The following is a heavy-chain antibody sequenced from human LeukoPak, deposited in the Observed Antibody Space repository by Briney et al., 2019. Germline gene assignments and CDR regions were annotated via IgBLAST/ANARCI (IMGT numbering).Heavy chain of an antibody. D-gene: IGHD2-21*02. CDR3: AREDSDIVVVTVHGDRYFDY. Sequence: LRLSCAASGFTFSSYEMNWVRQTPGKGLEWVSYISNSGSTIYYADSVKGRFTISRDNAKNSLYLQMNSLRAEDTAVYYCAREDSDIVVVTVHGDRYFDYLGQGTLVTVSS. J-gene: IGHJ4*02. V-gene: IGHV3-48*03. CDR1: GFTFSSYE. CDR2: ISNSGSTI.